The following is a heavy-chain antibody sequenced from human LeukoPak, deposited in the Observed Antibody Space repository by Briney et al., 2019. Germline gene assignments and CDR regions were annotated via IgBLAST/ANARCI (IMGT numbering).Heavy chain of an antibody. Sequence: GGSVKVSCKASGGTFSSYAISWVRQAPGQGLEWMGWINPNSGGTNYAQKFQGRVTMTRDTSISTAYMELSRLRSDDTAVYYCARVPRDTAMGIIDFDYWGQGTLVTVSS. V-gene: IGHV1-2*02. CDR2: INPNSGGT. CDR1: GGTFSSYA. CDR3: ARVPRDTAMGIIDFDY. J-gene: IGHJ4*02. D-gene: IGHD5-18*01.